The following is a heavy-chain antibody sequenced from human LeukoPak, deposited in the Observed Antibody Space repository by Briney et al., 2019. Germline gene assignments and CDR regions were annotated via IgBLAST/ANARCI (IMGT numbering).Heavy chain of an antibody. CDR1: GYTFTSYG. CDR3: ARLLGAEPDYYYYGMDV. Sequence: GASVKVSCKASGYTFTSYGISWVRQAPGQGLEWMGWISAYNGNTNYAQKLQGRVTMTTDTSTSTAYMELRSLRAEDTAVYYCARLLGAEPDYYYYGMDVWGQGTTVTVSS. CDR2: ISAYNGNT. V-gene: IGHV1-18*01. J-gene: IGHJ6*02. D-gene: IGHD3-16*01.